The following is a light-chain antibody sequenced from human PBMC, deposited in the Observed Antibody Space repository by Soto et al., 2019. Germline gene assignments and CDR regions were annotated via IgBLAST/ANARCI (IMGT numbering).Light chain of an antibody. CDR2: HSS. V-gene: IGKV3-20*01. CDR1: QDIRSRD. CDR3: QKYETSPYT. J-gene: IGKJ2*01. Sequence: EVVLTQSPGTLSLSPGERASLSCRARQDIRSRDLAWYQQRPGQAPRLLIYHSSARATGIPERFSASGSGTDFTLTISRLEPEDSAVYFCQKYETSPYTFGQGTKLEIK.